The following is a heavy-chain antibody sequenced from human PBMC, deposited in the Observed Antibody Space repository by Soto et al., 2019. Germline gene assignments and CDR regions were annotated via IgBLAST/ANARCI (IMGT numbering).Heavy chain of an antibody. CDR1: GYTFTSYS. V-gene: IGHV1-18*01. D-gene: IGHD3-3*01. J-gene: IGHJ3*02. Sequence: QVQLVQSGAEVKKPGASVKVSCKASGYTFTSYSISWVRQAPGQGLEWMGWISAYNGNTNYAQKLQGRVTMTTDTSTSTAYMELRSLRSDDTAVYYCARDFLSAGRGPFGAFDIWGQGTMVTVSS. CDR2: ISAYNGNT. CDR3: ARDFLSAGRGPFGAFDI.